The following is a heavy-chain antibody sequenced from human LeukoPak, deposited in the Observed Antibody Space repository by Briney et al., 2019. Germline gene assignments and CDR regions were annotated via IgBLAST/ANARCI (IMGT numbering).Heavy chain of an antibody. CDR3: ANSGPLKWQLAQTTTFQH. CDR1: GFTFSSYA. V-gene: IGHV3-23*01. D-gene: IGHD6-13*01. J-gene: IGHJ1*01. Sequence: PGGSLRLSCAASGFTFSSYAMSWVRQAPGKGLEWVSAISGSGGSTYYADSVKGRFTISRDNSKNTLYLQMNSLRAEDTAVYYCANSGPLKWQLAQTTTFQHWGQGTLVTVSP. CDR2: ISGSGGST.